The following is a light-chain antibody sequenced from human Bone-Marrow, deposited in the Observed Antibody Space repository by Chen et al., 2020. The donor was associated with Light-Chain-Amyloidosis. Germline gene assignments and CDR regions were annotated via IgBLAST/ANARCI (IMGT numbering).Light chain of an antibody. CDR2: EVT. Sequence: QSALTQPRSVSGYPGQSITLSCTGTSSDVGGDNQGTWYQQHPDTTPKRMIYEVTNRTAWVPNRFSGSEADNTASLSISGLQTGDEADYFCSSYPITSTLVFGSGTRVTVL. J-gene: IGLJ1*01. V-gene: IGLV2-14*01. CDR3: SSYPITSTLV. CDR1: SSDVGGDNQ.